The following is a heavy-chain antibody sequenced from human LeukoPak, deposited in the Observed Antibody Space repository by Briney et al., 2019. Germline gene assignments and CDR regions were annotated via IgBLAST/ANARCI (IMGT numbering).Heavy chain of an antibody. CDR1: GYTFTSHG. Sequence: ASVKVSCKASGYTFTSHGNSWVRQAPGQGLEWIAWISAYNGKTTYGQKLQGRVTMTTDPSTSTAYMELRGLRSDDTAVYYFFLRQNPPYDILTGYYSYWGPGTLVTVSS. D-gene: IGHD3-9*01. CDR3: FLRQNPPYDILTGYYSY. CDR2: ISAYNGKT. J-gene: IGHJ4*02. V-gene: IGHV1-18*01.